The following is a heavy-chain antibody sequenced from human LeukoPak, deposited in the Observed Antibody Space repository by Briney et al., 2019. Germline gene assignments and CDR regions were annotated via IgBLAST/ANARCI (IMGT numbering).Heavy chain of an antibody. D-gene: IGHD3-10*01. V-gene: IGHV5-51*01. CDR1: GYSFTSYW. CDR2: IYPGDSDT. CDR3: ARRVTMVRGVTILFDY. J-gene: IGHJ4*02. Sequence: GASLQISCKGSGYSFTSYWIGWVRPLPGKGLEWMGIIYPGDSDTRYSPSFQGQVTISADKSISTAYLQWSSLKASDTAMYYCARRVTMVRGVTILFDYWGQGTLVTVSS.